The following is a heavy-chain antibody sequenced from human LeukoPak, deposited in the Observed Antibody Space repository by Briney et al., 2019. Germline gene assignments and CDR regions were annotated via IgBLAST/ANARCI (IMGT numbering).Heavy chain of an antibody. J-gene: IGHJ6*02. CDR3: AKDTAPTSLGYGMDV. Sequence: GGSLRLSCAASGFTFDDYAMHWVRQAPGKGLEWVSGISWNSGSIGYADSVKGRFTISRDNAKNSLYLQMNSLRAEGTALYYCAKDTAPTSLGYGMDVWGQGTTVTVSS. CDR1: GFTFDDYA. V-gene: IGHV3-9*01. CDR2: ISWNSGSI.